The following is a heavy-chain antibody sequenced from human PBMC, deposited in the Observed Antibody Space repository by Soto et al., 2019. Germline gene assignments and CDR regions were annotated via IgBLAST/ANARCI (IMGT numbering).Heavy chain of an antibody. CDR3: ARGYYPRRLDP. Sequence: PSETLSLTCAVYGGSFSGYYWSWIRQPPGKGLEWIGEINHSGSTNYNPSLKSRVTISVDTSKNQFSLKLSSVTAADTAVYYCARGYYPRRLDPWGQGTLVTVYS. D-gene: IGHD1-26*01. J-gene: IGHJ5*02. CDR1: GGSFSGYY. V-gene: IGHV4-34*01. CDR2: INHSGST.